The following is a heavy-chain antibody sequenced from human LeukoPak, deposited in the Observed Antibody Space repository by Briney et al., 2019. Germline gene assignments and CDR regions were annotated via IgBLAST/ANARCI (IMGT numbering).Heavy chain of an antibody. CDR1: GFTFSSYS. Sequence: GGSLRLSCAASGFTFSSYSMNWVRQAPGKGLEWVSSISSSSSYIYYADSVKGRFTISRDNAKNSLYLQMNSLRAEDTAVYYCARDPPPELVVIRGAYFDYWGQGTMVTVSS. CDR2: ISSSSSYI. J-gene: IGHJ4*03. V-gene: IGHV3-21*01. CDR3: ARDPPPELVVIRGAYFDY. D-gene: IGHD3-22*01.